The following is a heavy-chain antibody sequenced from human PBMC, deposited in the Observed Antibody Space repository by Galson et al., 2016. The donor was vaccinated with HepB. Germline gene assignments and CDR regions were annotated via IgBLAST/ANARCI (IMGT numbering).Heavy chain of an antibody. D-gene: IGHD1-26*01. J-gene: IGHJ3*02. CDR2: INNDGSSS. Sequence: SLRLSCAASGFTFNDYWMHWVRQAPGRGLDWISRINNDGSSSTYADSVKGRFTISRDNAKNTLYLQINSLRAEDTTVYYCVRDMYGSYFAFDIWGQGTMVTVSS. V-gene: IGHV3-74*01. CDR3: VRDMYGSYFAFDI. CDR1: GFTFNDYW.